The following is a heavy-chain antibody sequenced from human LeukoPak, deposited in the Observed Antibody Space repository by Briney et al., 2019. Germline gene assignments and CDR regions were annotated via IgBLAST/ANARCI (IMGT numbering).Heavy chain of an antibody. CDR1: GFTFSSYW. CDR2: IKQDGSEK. Sequence: TGGSLRLSCAASGFTFSSYWMSWVRQAPGKGLEWVANIKQDGSEKYYVDSVKGRFTISRDNAKNSLYLQMNSLRAEDTALYYCAKDLGGRSGWSGSFDYWGQGTLVTVSS. CDR3: AKDLGGRSGWSGSFDY. V-gene: IGHV3-7*03. J-gene: IGHJ4*02. D-gene: IGHD6-19*01.